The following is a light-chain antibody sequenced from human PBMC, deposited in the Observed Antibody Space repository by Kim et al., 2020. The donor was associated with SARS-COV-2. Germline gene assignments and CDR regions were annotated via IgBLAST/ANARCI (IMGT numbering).Light chain of an antibody. CDR1: QSVGTS. CDR2: DAS. CDR3: HQRSDWPLT. J-gene: IGKJ4*01. V-gene: IGKV3-11*01. Sequence: EIVLIQSPATLSLSPGERASLSCRASQSVGTSLVWYQQKVGQAPRLLIYDASKRATDIPAKFSGSGSGTDFTLTISNLESEDFAVYYCHQRSDWPLTFGGGTKVDIK.